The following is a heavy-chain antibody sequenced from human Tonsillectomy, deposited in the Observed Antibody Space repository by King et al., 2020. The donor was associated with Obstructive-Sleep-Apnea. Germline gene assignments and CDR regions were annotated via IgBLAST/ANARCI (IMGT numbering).Heavy chain of an antibody. CDR2: VYYSGST. Sequence: QLQESGPGLVKPSETLSLTCTVSGGSISSSSYYWGWIRQPPGKGLEWIGSVYYSGSTYYNPSLKSRVTITVDTSKNQFSLKLSPVTAADTAGYYCARDLWIRAVAGKEALFDYWGQGTLVTVSS. V-gene: IGHV4-39*07. D-gene: IGHD6-19*01. CDR1: GGSISSSSYY. J-gene: IGHJ4*02. CDR3: ARDLWIRAVAGKEALFDY.